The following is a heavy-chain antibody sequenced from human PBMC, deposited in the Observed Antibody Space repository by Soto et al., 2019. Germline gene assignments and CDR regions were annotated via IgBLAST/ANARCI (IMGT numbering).Heavy chain of an antibody. CDR1: GFTFSSYA. CDR3: AKDFGIPVADELRY. D-gene: IGHD6-19*01. V-gene: IGHV3-23*01. J-gene: IGHJ4*02. CDR2: ISGSGGST. Sequence: EVQLLESGGGLVQPGGSLRLSCAASGFTFSSYAMSWVRQAPEKGLEWVSAISGSGGSTYYADSVKGRFTISRDNSKNTLYLQMNSLRAEDTAVYFCAKDFGIPVADELRYWGQGTLVTVSS.